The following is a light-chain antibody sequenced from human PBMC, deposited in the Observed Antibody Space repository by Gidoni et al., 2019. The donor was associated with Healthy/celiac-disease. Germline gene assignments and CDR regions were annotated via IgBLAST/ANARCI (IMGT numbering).Light chain of an antibody. CDR3: QQYNNWPPWT. CDR2: GAS. J-gene: IGKJ1*01. V-gene: IGKV3-15*01. CDR1: QSVSSN. Sequence: EIVMTQSPATLSVAPGERATPSSRASQSVSSNLAWYQQKPRQAPRLLISGASTRASGIPATFSGSGSGTEFTLPISSLQSEDFAVYYCQQYNNWPPWTFGQGTKVEIK.